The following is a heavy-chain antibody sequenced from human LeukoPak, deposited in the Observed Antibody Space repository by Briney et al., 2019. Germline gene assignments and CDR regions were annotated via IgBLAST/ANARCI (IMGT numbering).Heavy chain of an antibody. V-gene: IGHV4-34*01. CDR2: INHSGST. D-gene: IGHD6-13*01. CDR1: GASFSGYY. CDR3: ARAVAAGRGRTRGHLDY. Sequence: PSETPSLTCAVYGASFSGYYWSWIRQPPGKGLEWIGEINHSGSTNYNPSLKSRVTISVDTSKNQFSLKLSSVTAADTAVYYCARAVAAGRGRTRGHLDYWGQGTLVTVSS. J-gene: IGHJ4*02.